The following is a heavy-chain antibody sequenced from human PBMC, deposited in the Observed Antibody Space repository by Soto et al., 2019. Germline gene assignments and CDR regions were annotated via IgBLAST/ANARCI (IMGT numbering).Heavy chain of an antibody. V-gene: IGHV3-23*01. D-gene: IGHD6-13*01. CDR3: AKDPTAAGTSS. Sequence: EVQLLESGGGLVQPGGSLRLSCAASGFTSSTHAMSWVRQAPGRGLEWVSTINGGGYNTYYADSVKGRFTISRDNSRSTLYLQVNSLRTEDTAIYYCAKDPTAAGTSSWGQGTLVTVSS. CDR1: GFTSSTHA. J-gene: IGHJ5*02. CDR2: INGGGYNT.